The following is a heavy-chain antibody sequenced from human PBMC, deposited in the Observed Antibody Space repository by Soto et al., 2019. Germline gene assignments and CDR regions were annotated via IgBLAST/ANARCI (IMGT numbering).Heavy chain of an antibody. CDR1: GVTLSDYA. V-gene: IGHV3-23*01. D-gene: IGHD2-21*02. Sequence: DVQLLESGGGLVQPGGSLRLSCAVSGVTLSDYAMSWVRQAPGEGLEWVSSIRLAAGNTHYADSVRGRFTISRDKLKNILYLQMNYLRAEDTALYYCAKSTYCAGDCYSKDFDAWGQGTLVTVS. CDR3: AKSTYCAGDCYSKDFDA. J-gene: IGHJ4*02. CDR2: IRLAAGNT.